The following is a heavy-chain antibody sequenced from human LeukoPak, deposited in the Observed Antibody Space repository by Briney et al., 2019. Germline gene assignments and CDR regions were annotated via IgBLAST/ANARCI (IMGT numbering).Heavy chain of an antibody. CDR2: IYTSGST. CDR1: GGSISSGSYY. D-gene: IGHD3-3*01. Sequence: PSETLSLTCTASGGSISSGSYYWSWIRQPAGKGLEWIGRIYTSGSTNYNPSLKSRVTISVDTSKNQFSLKLSSVTAADTAVYYCARDVSRFLEWLPFDAFDIWGQGTMVTVSS. CDR3: ARDVSRFLEWLPFDAFDI. J-gene: IGHJ3*02. V-gene: IGHV4-61*02.